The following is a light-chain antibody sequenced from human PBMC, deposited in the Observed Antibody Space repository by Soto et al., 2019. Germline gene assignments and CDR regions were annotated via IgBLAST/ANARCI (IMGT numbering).Light chain of an antibody. CDR1: QSISRY. CDR3: QQVHSTSSYT. J-gene: IGKJ2*01. V-gene: IGKV1-39*01. Sequence: DIQMTQSPSSLSASVGDRVTTTCRASQSISRYLNWYQQRPGKTPNLLVYAASNLRGGVPSRFSGSGSGTVFTLTINSLQPEDFATYYCQQVHSTSSYTFGQGTKVDIK. CDR2: AAS.